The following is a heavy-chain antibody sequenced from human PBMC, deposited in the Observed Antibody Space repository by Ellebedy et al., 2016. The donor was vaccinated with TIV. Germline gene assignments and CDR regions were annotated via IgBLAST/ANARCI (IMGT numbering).Heavy chain of an antibody. CDR3: ASSPSQGY. CDR2: IYSGGNT. Sequence: GESLKISCAASGFTVSNNYMSWVRQAPGKGLEWVSVIYSGGNTFYAESGNGRFTISRDSSQNTLYLQMDSLRAEDTAVYYCASSPSQGYWGQGTLVTVSS. CDR1: GFTVSNNY. J-gene: IGHJ4*02. V-gene: IGHV3-53*01.